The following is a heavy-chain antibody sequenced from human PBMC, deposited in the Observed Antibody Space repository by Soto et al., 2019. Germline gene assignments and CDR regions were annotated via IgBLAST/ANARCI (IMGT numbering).Heavy chain of an antibody. Sequence: QVQLVESGGGLVKPGGSLRLSCAASGFTFSDYYMSWIRQAPGKGLEWVSYISSSGTTIYYADSVKGRFTVSRDSAKNSLHLRMNSLRAEDTAVYYCAGGMPGPAAMFGRFDYWGQGTLVTVSS. J-gene: IGHJ4*02. D-gene: IGHD2-2*01. CDR1: GFTFSDYY. CDR2: ISSSGTTI. V-gene: IGHV3-11*01. CDR3: AGGMPGPAAMFGRFDY.